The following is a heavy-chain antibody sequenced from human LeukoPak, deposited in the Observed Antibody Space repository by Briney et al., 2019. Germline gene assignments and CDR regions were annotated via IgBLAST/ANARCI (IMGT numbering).Heavy chain of an antibody. Sequence: GGSLRLSCTASGFTFRDYTINWVRQAPGKGLEWVSAIDKSGTFIKYADSVKGRFTVSRDNAKNSLFLQMNSLRAEDTAVYYCARRGDGGRSFDYWGQGTLVTVSS. CDR1: GFTFRDYT. J-gene: IGHJ4*02. CDR2: IDKSGTFI. V-gene: IGHV3-21*04. D-gene: IGHD4-23*01. CDR3: ARRGDGGRSFDY.